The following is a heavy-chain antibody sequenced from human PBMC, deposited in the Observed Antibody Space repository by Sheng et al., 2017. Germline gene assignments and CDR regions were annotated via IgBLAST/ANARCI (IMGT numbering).Heavy chain of an antibody. Sequence: EVQLEESGGGLVQPGGSLRLSCAASGFTFSSYSMNWVRQAPGKGLEWVSYISSSSSTIYYADSVKGRITISRDNAKNSLYLQMNSLRAEDTAVYYCARETLRYFYYMDVWGKGTTVTVSS. CDR3: ARETLRYFYYMDV. CDR2: ISSSSSTI. J-gene: IGHJ6*03. V-gene: IGHV3-48*01. CDR1: GFTFSSYS.